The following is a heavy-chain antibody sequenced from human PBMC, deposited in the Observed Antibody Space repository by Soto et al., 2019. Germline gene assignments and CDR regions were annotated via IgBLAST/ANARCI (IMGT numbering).Heavy chain of an antibody. CDR3: AREGGYYYDSSGYYDFDY. D-gene: IGHD3-22*01. Sequence: SGGSLRLSCAASGFTFSSYAMHWVRQAPGKGLEWVAVISYDGSNKYYADSVEGRFTISRDNSKNTLYLQMNSLRAEDTAVYYCAREGGYYYDSSGYYDFDYWGQGTLVTVSS. CDR1: GFTFSSYA. CDR2: ISYDGSNK. J-gene: IGHJ4*02. V-gene: IGHV3-30-3*01.